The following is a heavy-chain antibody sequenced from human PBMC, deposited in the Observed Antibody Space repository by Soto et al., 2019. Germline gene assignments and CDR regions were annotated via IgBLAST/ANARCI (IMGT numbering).Heavy chain of an antibody. CDR2: MKSRSDGGTT. J-gene: IGHJ4*02. Sequence: EVQLVESGGGLVEPGGSLRLSCTASSLTLSNAWMNWVRQAPGKGLEWVGLMKSRSDGGTTGYAAPVKGRFSISRDDSXNTLYLQMXXXKXXXXXXXXCTTEKWGCFDNWGQGTLVTVSS. V-gene: IGHV3-15*07. D-gene: IGHD2-2*01. CDR1: SLTLSNAW. CDR3: TTEKWGCFDN.